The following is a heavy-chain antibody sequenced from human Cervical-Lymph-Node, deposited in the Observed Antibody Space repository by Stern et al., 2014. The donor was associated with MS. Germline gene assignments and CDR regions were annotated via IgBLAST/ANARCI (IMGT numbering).Heavy chain of an antibody. V-gene: IGHV3-48*01. J-gene: IGHJ6*02. CDR2: ISTRSTTI. CDR1: GFTFSSHS. D-gene: IGHD3-10*01. CDR3: ASRITISHYYYGMDV. Sequence: EDQLVESGGGLVQPGGSLRLSCAASGFTFSSHSMNWVRQAPGKGLEWVSYISTRSTTIHYADSVKGRFTISRDNANNSLYLQMNTLRAEDTAVYYCASRITISHYYYGMDVWGQGTTVTVSS.